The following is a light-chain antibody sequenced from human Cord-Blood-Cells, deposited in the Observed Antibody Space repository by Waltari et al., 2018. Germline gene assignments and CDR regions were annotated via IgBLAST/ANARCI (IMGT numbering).Light chain of an antibody. CDR2: DVS. CDR1: SSDFGGYNY. V-gene: IGLV2-14*01. CDR3: SSYTSSSTWV. Sequence: QSALTQPASVSGSPGQSITISCTGTSSDFGGYNYVSWYQQHPGKAPKLMIYDVSKRPSGVSNRCSGSKSGKTASLTISGLQAEDEADYYCSSYTSSSTWVFGGGTKLTVL. J-gene: IGLJ3*02.